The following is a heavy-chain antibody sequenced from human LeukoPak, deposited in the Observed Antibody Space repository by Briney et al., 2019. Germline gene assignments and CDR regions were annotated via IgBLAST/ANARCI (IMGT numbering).Heavy chain of an antibody. J-gene: IGHJ4*02. Sequence: ASVKVSCKASGYTFTSYGISWVRQAPGQGLEWMGWINPNSGGTNYAQKFQGRVTMTRDTSISAAYMELSRLRSDDTAVYYCAREYYYGSGSRLCYWGQGTLVTVSS. CDR2: INPNSGGT. CDR3: AREYYYGSGSRLCY. CDR1: GYTFTSYG. D-gene: IGHD3-10*01. V-gene: IGHV1-2*02.